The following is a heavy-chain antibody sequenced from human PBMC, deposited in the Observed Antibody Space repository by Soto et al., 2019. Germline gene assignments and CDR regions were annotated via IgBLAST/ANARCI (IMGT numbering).Heavy chain of an antibody. CDR3: AKDLFGADYGDCVGNNWFDP. V-gene: IGHV3-23*01. CDR1: GFTFSSYA. D-gene: IGHD4-17*01. Sequence: GGSLRLSCAASGFTFSSYAMSWVRQAPGKGLEWVSAISGSGGSTYYADSVKGRFTISRDNSKNTLYLQMNSLRAEDTAVYYCAKDLFGADYGDCVGNNWFDPWGQGTLVIVSS. J-gene: IGHJ5*02. CDR2: ISGSGGST.